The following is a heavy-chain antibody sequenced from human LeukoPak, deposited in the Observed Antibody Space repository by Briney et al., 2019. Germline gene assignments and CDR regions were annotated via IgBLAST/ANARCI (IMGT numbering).Heavy chain of an antibody. CDR1: GGTFSSYA. D-gene: IGHD6-13*01. Sequence: ASVKVSCKASGGTFSSYAISWVRQAPGQGLEWMGGIIPIFGTANYAQKFQGRVTITADESTSTAYMELSSLGSEDTAVYFCASAPRYSSSWPNNWFDPWGQGTLVTVSS. CDR3: ASAPRYSSSWPNNWFDP. J-gene: IGHJ5*02. V-gene: IGHV1-69*13. CDR2: IIPIFGTA.